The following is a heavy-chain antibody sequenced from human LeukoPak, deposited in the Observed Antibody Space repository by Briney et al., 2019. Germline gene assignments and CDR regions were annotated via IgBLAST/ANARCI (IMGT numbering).Heavy chain of an antibody. V-gene: IGHV3-23*01. D-gene: IGHD3-22*01. CDR1: GFTFISHA. Sequence: GRSLRLSCAASGFTFISHALTWARQAPGKWLDWLSVISCSGGSTYYADSVKGRFTISRDNSKNTLYLQTSSLRGEDTAVYYCATAYYYDSRGYNPVDYWGQGTLVTVSS. CDR2: ISCSGGST. CDR3: ATAYYYDSRGYNPVDY. J-gene: IGHJ4*02.